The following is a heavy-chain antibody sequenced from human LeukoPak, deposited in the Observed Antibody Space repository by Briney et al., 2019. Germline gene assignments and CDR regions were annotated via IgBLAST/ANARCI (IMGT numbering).Heavy chain of an antibody. CDR2: ISAYNGNT. J-gene: IGHJ5*02. V-gene: IGHV1-18*01. CDR3: AREVGSVSPLTREDNWFDP. D-gene: IGHD1-26*01. Sequence: GASVKVSCKASGYTFTSYGISWVRQAPGQGLEWMGWISAYNGNTNYAQKLQGRVTMTTDTSTSTAYMELRSLRSDDTAVYYCAREVGSVSPLTREDNWFDPWGQGTLVTVSS. CDR1: GYTFTSYG.